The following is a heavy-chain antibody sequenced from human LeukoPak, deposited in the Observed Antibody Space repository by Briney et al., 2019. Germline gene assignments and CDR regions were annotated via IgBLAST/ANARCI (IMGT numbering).Heavy chain of an antibody. Sequence: GGSLRLSCAASGFTFSSYSMNWVRQAPGKGLEWVSSISSSSSYIYYADSVKGRFTFSRDNAKNSLYLQMNSLRAEDTAVYYCARAHYVWGSYRYYDAFDIWGQGTMVTVSS. J-gene: IGHJ3*02. D-gene: IGHD3-16*02. CDR2: ISSSSSYI. CDR3: ARAHYVWGSYRYYDAFDI. V-gene: IGHV3-21*01. CDR1: GFTFSSYS.